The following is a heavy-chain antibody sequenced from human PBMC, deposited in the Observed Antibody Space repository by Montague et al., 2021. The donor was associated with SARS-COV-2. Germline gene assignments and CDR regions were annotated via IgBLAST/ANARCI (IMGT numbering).Heavy chain of an antibody. CDR3: AREISGPDYFDY. J-gene: IGHJ4*02. V-gene: IGHV4-59*01. D-gene: IGHD3-10*01. CDR2: IYYSGNT. CDR1: GWSISGDD. Sequence: SETLSLTCSSSGWSISGDDWKCIRQPPGKIREWIGDIYYSGNTNYNPSLESRVTISADTSKNHFSLKLRSVTAADTAVYYCAREISGPDYFDYWGQGTLVSVSS.